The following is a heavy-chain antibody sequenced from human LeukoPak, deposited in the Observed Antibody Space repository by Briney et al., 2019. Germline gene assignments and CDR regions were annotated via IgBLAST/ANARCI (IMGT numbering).Heavy chain of an antibody. J-gene: IGHJ4*01. V-gene: IGHV5-51*01. D-gene: IGHD5-18*01. CDR3: ANLGYSYGYYFDY. Sequence: GESLKISCKGSGYSFTSYWIGGVRQMPGKGLEWMGIIYPGDSDTRYSPSFQGQVTISADKSISTAYLRWSSLKASDTAMYYCANLGYSYGYYFDYWGHATLITVSS. CDR1: GYSFTSYW. CDR2: IYPGDSDT.